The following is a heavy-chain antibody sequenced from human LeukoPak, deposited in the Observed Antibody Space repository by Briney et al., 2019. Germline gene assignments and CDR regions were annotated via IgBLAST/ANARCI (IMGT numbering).Heavy chain of an antibody. CDR1: GFTFDDYA. J-gene: IGHJ4*02. Sequence: GGSLRLFCAASGFTFDDYAMYWVRQAPGKGLEWVSGISWNSGSIGYADSVKGRFTISRDNAKNSLYLQMNSLRAEDMALYYCAKTGCSSTRCYINYWGQGTLVTVSS. D-gene: IGHD2-2*02. V-gene: IGHV3-9*03. CDR2: ISWNSGSI. CDR3: AKTGCSSTRCYINY.